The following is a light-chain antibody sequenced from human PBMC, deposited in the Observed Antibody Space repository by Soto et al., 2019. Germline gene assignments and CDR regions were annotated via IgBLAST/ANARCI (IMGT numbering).Light chain of an antibody. CDR1: SSDIGDNF. V-gene: IGLV2-14*03. Sequence: QSALTQPASVSGSPGQSITISCTGTSSDIGDNFVSWYQQHPGKAPKLMLYDVNIRPSGVSNRFSGSKSGNTASLTISGLQAEDEADYYCTSWTTSTTMIFGGGTKVTVL. CDR2: DVN. CDR3: TSWTTSTTMI. J-gene: IGLJ2*01.